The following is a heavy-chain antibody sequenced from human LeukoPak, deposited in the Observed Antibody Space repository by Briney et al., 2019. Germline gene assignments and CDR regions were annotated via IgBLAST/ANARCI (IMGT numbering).Heavy chain of an antibody. CDR2: IYYSGST. D-gene: IGHD3-10*01. CDR1: GGSISGGGYY. Sequence: PSETLSLTCTVSGGSISGGGYYWNWIRLRPGKGLEWIGNIYYSGSTDYNPSLKSRVTISVDTSKNQFSLRLSSVTAADTAVYYCARETGSVHAFDIWGQGTRVTVSS. CDR3: ARETGSVHAFDI. J-gene: IGHJ3*02. V-gene: IGHV4-31*02.